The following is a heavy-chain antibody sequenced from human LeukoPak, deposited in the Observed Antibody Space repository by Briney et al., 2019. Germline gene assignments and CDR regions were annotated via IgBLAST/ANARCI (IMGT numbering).Heavy chain of an antibody. CDR2: ISGSGGST. Sequence: GGSLRLSCAASGFTFSDYDMHWVRQATGKGLEWVSAISGSGGSTYYADSVKGRFTISRDNSKNTLYLQMNSLRAEDTAVYCCAKELPGITGTGLDPWGQGTLVTVSS. CDR1: GFTFSDYD. CDR3: AKELPGITGTGLDP. D-gene: IGHD1/OR15-1a*01. J-gene: IGHJ5*02. V-gene: IGHV3-23*01.